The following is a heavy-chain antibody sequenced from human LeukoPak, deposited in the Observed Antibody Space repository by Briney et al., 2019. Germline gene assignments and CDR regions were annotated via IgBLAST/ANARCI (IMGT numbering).Heavy chain of an antibody. J-gene: IGHJ4*02. V-gene: IGHV4-34*01. CDR3: ASMGGGYSYGF. D-gene: IGHD5-18*01. CDR1: GGSFSGYY. CDR2: INHSGGT. Sequence: SETLSLTCAVYGGSFSGYYWSWIRQPPGKGLEWIGEINHSGGTNYNPSLKSRVTISVDTSKNQFSLKLSSVTAADTAVYYCASMGGGYSYGFWGQGTLVTVSS.